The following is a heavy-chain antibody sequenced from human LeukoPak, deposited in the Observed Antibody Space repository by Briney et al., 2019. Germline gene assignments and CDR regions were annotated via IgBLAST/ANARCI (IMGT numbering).Heavy chain of an antibody. D-gene: IGHD1-26*01. CDR3: ARVRGSKRFDY. Sequence: SETLSLTCTVSGYSISSGYYWGWIRQPPGKGLEWIGSIYHSGSTYYNPSLKSRVTISVDTSKNQFSLKLSSVTAADTAVYYCARVRGSKRFDYWGQGTLVTVSS. V-gene: IGHV4-38-2*02. J-gene: IGHJ4*02. CDR2: IYHSGST. CDR1: GYSISSGYY.